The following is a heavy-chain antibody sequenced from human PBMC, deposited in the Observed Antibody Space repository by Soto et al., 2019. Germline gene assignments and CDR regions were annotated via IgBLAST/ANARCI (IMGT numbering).Heavy chain of an antibody. CDR1: GYTFTSYG. Sequence: QVQLVQSGAEVKKPGASVKVSCKASGYTFTSYGISWVRQAPGQGLEWVGWTSAYNGNTNYAQKLQGRVTMTTDTSPSTAYMELRSLRSDDTAVYYCARVRDYGDYSNWFDPWGQGTLVTVSS. J-gene: IGHJ5*02. CDR3: ARVRDYGDYSNWFDP. CDR2: TSAYNGNT. V-gene: IGHV1-18*01. D-gene: IGHD4-17*01.